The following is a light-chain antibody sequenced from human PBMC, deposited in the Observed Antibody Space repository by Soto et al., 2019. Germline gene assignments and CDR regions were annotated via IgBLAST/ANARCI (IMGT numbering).Light chain of an antibody. Sequence: DIVMTQSPLSLPVTPGEPASISCRSSQSLLYRNGNNYLDWYLQKPGQSPQLLIYLGSNRASGVPDRFSGSGSGTDFTLKISRVEAEDVGVYYYMQGLQTPLTFGGGTKVEIK. CDR3: MQGLQTPLT. CDR2: LGS. CDR1: QSLLYRNGNNY. J-gene: IGKJ4*01. V-gene: IGKV2-28*01.